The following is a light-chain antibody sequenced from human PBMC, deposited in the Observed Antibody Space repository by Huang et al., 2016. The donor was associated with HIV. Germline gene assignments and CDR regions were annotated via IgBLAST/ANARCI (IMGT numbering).Light chain of an antibody. CDR2: SAS. CDR1: QSLNNY. CDR3: QQTFSVPLT. Sequence: DLQMTQSPSSLSASVGDRVTITCRASQSLNNYLNWYQQKPGKAPNLLIYSASTLQSGVPPRFSGGVSGTVFTLNISNLQPEDYATYYCQQTFSVPLTFGGGTKVEIK. J-gene: IGKJ4*01. V-gene: IGKV1-39*01.